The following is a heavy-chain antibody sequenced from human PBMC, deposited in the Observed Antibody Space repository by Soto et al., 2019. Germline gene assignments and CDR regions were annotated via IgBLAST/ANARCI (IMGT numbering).Heavy chain of an antibody. CDR2: ISYDGSNK. D-gene: IGHD5-18*01. CDR3: AKDLSVDTDRYFDY. J-gene: IGHJ4*02. CDR1: GFKFSSYG. Sequence: QIQLVESGGGVVQPGRSLRLSCAASGFKFSSYGMHWVRQAPGKGLEWVAVISYDGSNKYYADSVKGRFTISRDNSKNTLYLQMNSLRAEDTAVYYCAKDLSVDTDRYFDYWGQGTLVTVSS. V-gene: IGHV3-30*18.